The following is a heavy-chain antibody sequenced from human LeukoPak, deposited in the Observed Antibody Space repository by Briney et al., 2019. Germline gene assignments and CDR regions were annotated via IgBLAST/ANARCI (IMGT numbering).Heavy chain of an antibody. CDR1: GFTVSSNY. D-gene: IGHD6-19*01. Sequence: GGSLRLSCAASGFTVSSNYMSWVRQAPGKGLEWVSVIYSGGSTYYADSVKGRFTISRHNSKNTLYLQMNSLGAEDTAVYYCARAGSEYSSGWDFDYWGLGTLVTVSS. CDR2: IYSGGST. CDR3: ARAGSEYSSGWDFDY. V-gene: IGHV3-53*04. J-gene: IGHJ4*02.